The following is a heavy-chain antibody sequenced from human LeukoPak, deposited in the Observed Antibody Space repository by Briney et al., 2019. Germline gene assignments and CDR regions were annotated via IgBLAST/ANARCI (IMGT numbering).Heavy chain of an antibody. CDR1: GGSISSYY. CDR3: ARVSPRPLHALDI. V-gene: IGHV4-4*07. CDR2: IYTSGST. J-gene: IGHJ3*02. D-gene: IGHD1-26*01. Sequence: TSETLSLTCTVSGGSISSYYWSWIRQPAGKGLECIGRIYTSGSTNYNPSLKSRVTISRDTSKNQFSLTLSSVTAAATAVYSCARVSPRPLHALDIWGQGTLVTVSS.